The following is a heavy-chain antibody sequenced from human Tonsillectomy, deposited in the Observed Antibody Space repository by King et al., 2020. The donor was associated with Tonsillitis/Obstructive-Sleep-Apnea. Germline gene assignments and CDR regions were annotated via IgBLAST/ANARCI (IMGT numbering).Heavy chain of an antibody. D-gene: IGHD1-20*01. J-gene: IGHJ4*02. CDR2: IYYSGST. Sequence: VQLQESGPGLVKPSETLSLTCTVSGGSISSYYWSWIRQPPGKGLEWIGYIYYSGSTNYNPSLKSRVTISVDTSENQFSLKLSSVTAADTAVYYCARDGGYNWNLFAYWGQGTLVTVSS. V-gene: IGHV4-59*01. CDR3: ARDGGYNWNLFAY. CDR1: GGSISSYY.